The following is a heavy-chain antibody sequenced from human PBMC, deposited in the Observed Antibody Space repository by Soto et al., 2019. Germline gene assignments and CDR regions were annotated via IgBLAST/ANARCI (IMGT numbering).Heavy chain of an antibody. J-gene: IGHJ4*02. CDR1: GFSFSTSE. CDR3: ASCEVVTGIDY. D-gene: IGHD3-22*01. CDR2: ISSSGGTT. Sequence: GGSLRLSCAASGFSFSTSEMSWVRQAPGKGLEWISHISSSGGTTYYADSVKGRFTISRDNANHLLFLQMNSLRVADTAVYYCASCEVVTGIDYWGQGTLVTVSS. V-gene: IGHV3-48*03.